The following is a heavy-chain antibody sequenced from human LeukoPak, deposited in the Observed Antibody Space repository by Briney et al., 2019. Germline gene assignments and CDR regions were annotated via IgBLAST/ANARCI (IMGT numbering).Heavy chain of an antibody. CDR3: AGSLGYCTSNACYLKY. CDR1: GYTFTSYA. CDR2: ISAQHGQT. D-gene: IGHD2-2*01. V-gene: IGHV1-18*01. J-gene: IGHJ4*02. Sequence: ASVKVSCKASGYTFTSYAMNWVRQVAGQGLEWMGWISAQHGQTEYAPNSQDRVTMTTDTYTNTAYMELRSLRSDDTAVYYCAGSLGYCTSNACYLKYWGQGTLVTVSS.